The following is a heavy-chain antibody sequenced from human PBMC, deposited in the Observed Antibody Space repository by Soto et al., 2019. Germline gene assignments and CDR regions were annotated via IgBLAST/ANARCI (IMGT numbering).Heavy chain of an antibody. D-gene: IGHD3-10*01. CDR1: GGTFSSYT. CDR3: ARSDSGYEGAFDI. V-gene: IGHV1-69*02. CDR2: IIPILGIA. Sequence: QVQLVQSGAEVKKPGSSVKVSCKASGGTFSSYTISWVRQAPGQGLEWMGRIIPILGIANYAQKFQGRGTSTAYKSTRTAYMELSSRRSEDTAVYYWARSDSGYEGAFDIWGRGRKVTFSS. J-gene: IGHJ3*02.